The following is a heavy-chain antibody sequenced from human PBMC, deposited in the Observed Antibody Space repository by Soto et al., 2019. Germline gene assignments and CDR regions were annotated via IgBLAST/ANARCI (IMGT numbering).Heavy chain of an antibody. J-gene: IGHJ4*02. CDR2: IYYSGST. CDR1: GGSISSSSYY. D-gene: IGHD3-22*01. Sequence: QLQLQESGPGLVKPSETLSLTCTVSGGSISSSSYYWGWIRQPPGKGLEWIGSIYYSGSTYYNPSLKRRVTISVDTSKNQFSLKLSSVTAADTAVYYCATQRGNYYDSSGYTYWGQGTLVTVSS. CDR3: ATQRGNYYDSSGYTY. V-gene: IGHV4-39*01.